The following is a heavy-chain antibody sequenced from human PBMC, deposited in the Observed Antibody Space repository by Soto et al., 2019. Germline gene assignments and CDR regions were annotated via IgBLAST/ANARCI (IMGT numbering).Heavy chain of an antibody. V-gene: IGHV4-59*01. J-gene: IGHJ6*02. CDR1: GGSIRSYY. D-gene: IGHD5-18*01. Sequence: PSETLSLTCSVSGGSIRSYYWSWIRQSPEKGLEWIGYFYHSGNSNYNPSLKSRVTISVDTSKNQLSLSLGSVTAADTAVYFCARISSVDPYGYVNGGLDVWGQGTTVTV. CDR3: ARISSVDPYGYVNGGLDV. CDR2: FYHSGNS.